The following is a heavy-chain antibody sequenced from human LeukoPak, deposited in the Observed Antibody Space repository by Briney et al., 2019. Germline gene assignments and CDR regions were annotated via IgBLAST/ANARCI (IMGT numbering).Heavy chain of an antibody. V-gene: IGHV4-59*01. CDR2: IYYSGST. Sequence: SETLSLTCTVSGDSMSSYYCSWIRQPPGKGLEWIGYIYYSGSTNYNPSLKSRVTISVDTSKNQFSLRLSSVTAADTAVYYCARERISYSSGWSPTSSYYFDYWGQGTLVTVSS. J-gene: IGHJ4*02. CDR1: GDSMSSYY. D-gene: IGHD6-13*01. CDR3: ARERISYSSGWSPTSSYYFDY.